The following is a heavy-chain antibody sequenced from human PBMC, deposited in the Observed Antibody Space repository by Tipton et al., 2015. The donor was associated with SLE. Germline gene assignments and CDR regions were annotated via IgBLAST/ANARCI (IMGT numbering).Heavy chain of an antibody. D-gene: IGHD2-15*01. J-gene: IGHJ4*02. CDR3: AREWSSFDF. V-gene: IGHV4-59*01. Sequence: TLSLTCTVSGGSINSYYWSWIRQTPGKGLEWIGFIYSSGSTMYNPSLKSRVTISVDTSKNQFSLTLTSVTAADTAVYYCAREWSSFDFWGQGTLVTVSS. CDR2: IYSSGST. CDR1: GGSINSYY.